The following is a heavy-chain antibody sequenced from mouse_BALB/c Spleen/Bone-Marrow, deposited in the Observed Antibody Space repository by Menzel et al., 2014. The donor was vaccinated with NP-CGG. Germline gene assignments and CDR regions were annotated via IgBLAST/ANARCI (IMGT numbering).Heavy chain of an antibody. CDR2: INPSTTYS. D-gene: IGHD2-14*01. CDR1: GHTFTSYW. J-gene: IGHJ2*01. V-gene: IGHV1-7*01. CDR3: ALYYRYAYFDY. Sequence: VQLQQSAAELAKPGASVKMSCKASGHTFTSYWMHWVKQRPGQGLEWIGYINPSTTYSAYNQKFKDKATLTADKSSSTDYMQLSSLTSEDSAVYYCALYYRYAYFDYWGQGTTLTVSS.